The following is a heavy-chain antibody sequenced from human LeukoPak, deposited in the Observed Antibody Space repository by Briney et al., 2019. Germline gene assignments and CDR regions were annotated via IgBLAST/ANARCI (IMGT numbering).Heavy chain of an antibody. CDR1: GFTFSSYG. J-gene: IGHJ4*02. Sequence: PGGSLRLSCAASGFTFSSYGMSWVRQAPGKGLEWVSAISGSGGSTYYADFVKGRFTISRDNSKNTLYLQMNSLRAEDTAVYYCAKDGYSSGWYSSRDYWGQGTLVTVSS. V-gene: IGHV3-23*01. CDR3: AKDGYSSGWYSSRDY. D-gene: IGHD6-19*01. CDR2: ISGSGGST.